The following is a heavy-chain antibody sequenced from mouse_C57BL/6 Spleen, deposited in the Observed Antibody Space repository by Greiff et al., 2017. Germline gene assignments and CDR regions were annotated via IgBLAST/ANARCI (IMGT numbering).Heavy chain of an antibody. CDR3: ARGLRPYYYAMDY. CDR1: GYSITSDY. D-gene: IGHD1-1*01. CDR2: ISYSGST. Sequence: EVKLVESGPGLANPSQTLSLTCSVTGYSITSDYWNWIRKFPGNKLEYMGYISYSGSTYYNPSLKSRISITRYTSKNQYYLQLNSVTTEDTATYYCARGLRPYYYAMDYWGQGTSVTVSS. J-gene: IGHJ4*01. V-gene: IGHV3-8*01.